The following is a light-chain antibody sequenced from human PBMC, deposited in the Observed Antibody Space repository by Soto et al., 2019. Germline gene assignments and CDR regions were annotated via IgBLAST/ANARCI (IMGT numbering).Light chain of an antibody. V-gene: IGKV3-20*01. CDR1: QSVSSSY. J-gene: IGKJ1*01. CDR2: GAS. Sequence: EIVLTQSPGTLSLSPGERATXXXRASQSVSSSYLAWYQQKPGQAPRLLIYGASSRATGIPDRFSGSGSGTDFTLTISRLEPEDFAVYYCQQYGSSPGTFGQGTKVEIK. CDR3: QQYGSSPGT.